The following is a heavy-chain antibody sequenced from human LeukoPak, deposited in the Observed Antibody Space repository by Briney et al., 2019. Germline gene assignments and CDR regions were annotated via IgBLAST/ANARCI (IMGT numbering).Heavy chain of an antibody. J-gene: IGHJ4*02. CDR1: GFTFSSYG. Sequence: GGSLRLSCAASGFTFSSYGMHWVRQAPGKGLEWVANIKQDGSEKNYVDSVKGRFTISRDNAKNSLYLQMNSLRAEDTAVYYCASGLELDYWGQGTLVTVSS. CDR2: IKQDGSEK. CDR3: ASGLELDY. V-gene: IGHV3-7*03.